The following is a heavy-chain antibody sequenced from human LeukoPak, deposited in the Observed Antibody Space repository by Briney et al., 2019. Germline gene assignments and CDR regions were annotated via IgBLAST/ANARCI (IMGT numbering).Heavy chain of an antibody. J-gene: IGHJ4*02. CDR1: GFTFSSYA. D-gene: IGHD3-22*01. CDR3: AKPSEGMIVAVMYFDY. Sequence: GGSLRLSCAASGFTFSSYAMSWVRQAPGKGLEWVSAISGSGGSTYYADSVKGRFTISRDNSKNTLYLQMNSLRAEDTAVYYCAKPSEGMIVAVMYFDYWGQGTLVTVSS. CDR2: ISGSGGST. V-gene: IGHV3-23*01.